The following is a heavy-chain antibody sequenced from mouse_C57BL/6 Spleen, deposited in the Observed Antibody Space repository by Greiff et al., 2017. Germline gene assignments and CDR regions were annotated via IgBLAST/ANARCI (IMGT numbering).Heavy chain of an antibody. D-gene: IGHD3-2*02. Sequence: QVQLQQPGAELVRPGSSVKLSCKASGYTFTSYWMDWVKQRPGQGLEWIGNIYPSDSETHYNQKFKDKATLTVDKSSSTAYMQLSSLTSEDSAVYYCAREAQATGFDYWGQGITLTVSS. CDR1: GYTFTSYW. CDR3: AREAQATGFDY. V-gene: IGHV1-61*01. CDR2: IYPSDSET. J-gene: IGHJ2*01.